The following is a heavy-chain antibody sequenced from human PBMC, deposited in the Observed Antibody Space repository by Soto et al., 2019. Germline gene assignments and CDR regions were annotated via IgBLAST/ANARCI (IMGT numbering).Heavy chain of an antibody. J-gene: IGHJ4*02. Sequence: QVQLVQSGAEVKKPGASVKVSCKASGYTFSSYYIHWVRQAPGQGLEWIGIINPNGGSTNYAQNFKGRLTVTRDTSTATVYMDLSALTSDDTAMYYCARGRFWGYCSSTSCYRYWYYFDYWGQGTLVTVSS. V-gene: IGHV1-46*01. CDR1: GYTFSSYY. CDR3: ARGRFWGYCSSTSCYRYWYYFDY. CDR2: INPNGGST. D-gene: IGHD2-2*01.